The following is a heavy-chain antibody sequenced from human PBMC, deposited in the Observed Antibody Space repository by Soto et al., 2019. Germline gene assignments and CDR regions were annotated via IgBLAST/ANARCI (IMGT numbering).Heavy chain of an antibody. CDR1: GFTFNSYA. V-gene: IGHV3-23*01. D-gene: IGHD4-4*01. Sequence: GGSLRLSCVASGFTFNSYAMSWVRQAPGKGLEWVSGISGSGGSTDYADSVKGRFTISRDKSKNTLHLQMDSLRAEDTALYYCANSYSERYFDYWGQGTLVTVSS. J-gene: IGHJ4*02. CDR3: ANSYSERYFDY. CDR2: ISGSGGST.